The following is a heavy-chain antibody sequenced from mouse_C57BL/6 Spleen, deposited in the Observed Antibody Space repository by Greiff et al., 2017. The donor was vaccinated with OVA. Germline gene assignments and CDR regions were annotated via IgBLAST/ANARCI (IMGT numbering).Heavy chain of an antibody. CDR1: GFTFTDYY. D-gene: IGHD2-4*01. V-gene: IGHV7-3*01. CDR2: IRNKANGYTT. J-gene: IGHJ4*01. CDR3: ARYLPYDYDGYYAMDY. Sequence: EVNVVESGGGLVQPGGSLSLSCAASGFTFTDYYMSWVRQPPGKALEWLGFIRNKANGYTTEYSASVKGRFTISRDNSQSILYLQMNALRAEDSATYYCARYLPYDYDGYYAMDYWGQGTSVTVSS.